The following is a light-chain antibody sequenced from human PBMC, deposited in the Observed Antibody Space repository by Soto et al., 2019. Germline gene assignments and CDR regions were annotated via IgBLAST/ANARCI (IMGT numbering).Light chain of an antibody. CDR3: QQHSNSPLT. Sequence: EIVLTESPATLALSPGERATLSCRASHSVSSYLAWYQQKPGQAPRLLIYDASNRATGIPDRFSGSASGTDFTLTITSLEPEDFAVYYCQQHSNSPLTFGGGTKVDIK. CDR2: DAS. V-gene: IGKV3-11*01. J-gene: IGKJ4*01. CDR1: HSVSSY.